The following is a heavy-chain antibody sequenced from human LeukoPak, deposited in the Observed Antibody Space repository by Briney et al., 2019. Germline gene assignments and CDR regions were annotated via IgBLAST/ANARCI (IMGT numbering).Heavy chain of an antibody. CDR1: GFTFSTYS. D-gene: IGHD2-21*01. CDR2: ISSSSGYI. CDR3: ARDASGGDCFDY. J-gene: IGHJ4*02. V-gene: IGHV3-21*01. Sequence: GGSLRLSCAASGFTFSTYSMNWVRQAPGKGLEWVSCISSSSGYIYYADSVKGRFTISRDNAKNSLYLQMNSLRAEDTAVYYCARDASGGDCFDYWGQGTLVTVSS.